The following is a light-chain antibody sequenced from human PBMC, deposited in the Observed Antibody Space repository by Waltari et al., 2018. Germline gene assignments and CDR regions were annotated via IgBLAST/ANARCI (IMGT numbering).Light chain of an antibody. J-gene: IGLJ3*02. V-gene: IGLV4-69*01. CDR1: SGHSSNI. Sequence: QLVLTQSPSASASLGASVSLTCTLSSGHSSNIIAWHQQQPEKGPRYLMKGNSDGGHSKGDEMPDRLPGSSSGAERYLTISSLQAEDEADDYCQTGGHGTWVFGGGTKLTVL. CDR2: GNSDGGH. CDR3: QTGGHGTWV.